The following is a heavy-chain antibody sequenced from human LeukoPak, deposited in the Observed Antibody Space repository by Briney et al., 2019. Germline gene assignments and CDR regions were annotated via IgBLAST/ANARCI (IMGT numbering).Heavy chain of an antibody. D-gene: IGHD6-6*01. CDR3: ARAFFGYSSSAVGD. CDR1: GGSISSGSYY. CDR2: IYTSGST. Sequence: PSETLSLTCTVSGGSISSGSYYWSWIRQPAGKGLEWIGRIYTSGSTNYNPSLKSRVTISVDTSKNQFSLKLSSVTAADTAVYYCARAFFGYSSSAVGDWGQGTLVTVSS. J-gene: IGHJ4*02. V-gene: IGHV4-61*02.